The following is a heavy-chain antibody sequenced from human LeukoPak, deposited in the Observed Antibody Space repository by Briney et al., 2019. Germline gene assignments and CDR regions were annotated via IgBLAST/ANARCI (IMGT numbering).Heavy chain of an antibody. Sequence: LETLSLTCTVSGGSISSSSYYWGWIRQPPGKGLEWIGSIYYSGSTYYNPSLKSRVTISVDTSKNQFSLKLSSVTAADTAVYYCARDIQYYYDSSGYLDYWGQGTLVTVSS. J-gene: IGHJ4*02. CDR3: ARDIQYYYDSSGYLDY. V-gene: IGHV4-39*07. D-gene: IGHD3-22*01. CDR2: IYYSGST. CDR1: GGSISSSSYY.